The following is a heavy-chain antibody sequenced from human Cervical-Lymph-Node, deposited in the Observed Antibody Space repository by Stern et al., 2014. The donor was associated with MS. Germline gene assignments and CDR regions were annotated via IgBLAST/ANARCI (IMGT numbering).Heavy chain of an antibody. J-gene: IGHJ6*02. CDR1: GFSLSSYW. Sequence: EVQLAESGGGLVQPGGSLRLSCAVSGFSLSSYWMHWARQVPGKGLVWVSRSNSDGSSTTYADHVKGRFIISRDNAKNTLYLQMNSLRAEDTAVYYCARGSAMDVWGQGTTVTVSS. CDR2: SNSDGSST. V-gene: IGHV3-74*01. CDR3: ARGSAMDV.